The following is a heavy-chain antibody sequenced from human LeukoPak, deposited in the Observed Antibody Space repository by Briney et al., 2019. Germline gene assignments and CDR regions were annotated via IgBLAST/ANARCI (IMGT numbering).Heavy chain of an antibody. CDR3: ARESLGSGWYFAADY. CDR1: GYTFTHYA. V-gene: IGHV1-3*01. D-gene: IGHD6-19*01. J-gene: IGHJ4*02. Sequence: EASVKVSCKASGYTFTHYAIHWLRQAPAQSLEWMGWIDAANGNTKYSQKFQGRVTIARDTSASTAYMELSRLTSEDTAVYYCARESLGSGWYFAADYWGQGTLVTVSS. CDR2: IDAANGNT.